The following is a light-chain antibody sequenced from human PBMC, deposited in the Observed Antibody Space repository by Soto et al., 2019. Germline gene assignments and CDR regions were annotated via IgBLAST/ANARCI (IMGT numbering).Light chain of an antibody. V-gene: IGLV2-14*01. CDR1: SSDIGDHHF. CDR2: EVT. CDR3: SSYTSSSLYV. Sequence: QSVLTQPASVSGSPGQSITISCTGTSSDIGDHHFVSWYQQQSGKAPKLVIYEVTDRPSGVSDRFSGSKSGNTASLTISGLQPEDEADYYCSSYTSSSLYVFGTGTKLTVL. J-gene: IGLJ1*01.